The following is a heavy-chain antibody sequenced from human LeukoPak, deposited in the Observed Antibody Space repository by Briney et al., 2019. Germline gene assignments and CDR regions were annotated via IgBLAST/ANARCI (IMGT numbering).Heavy chain of an antibody. CDR3: AKRIIEARENGDSNWLDP. D-gene: IGHD4-17*01. Sequence: PSETLSITCTVSGDSINNSYWNWIRQPPGRGLEWIGRISYGGSTNYNPSLKSRVIISRDTSKNQFSLELTSVTAADTAIYYCAKRIIEARENGDSNWLDPWGQGTLVTVSS. V-gene: IGHV4-59*08. J-gene: IGHJ5*01. CDR1: GDSINNSY. CDR2: ISYGGST.